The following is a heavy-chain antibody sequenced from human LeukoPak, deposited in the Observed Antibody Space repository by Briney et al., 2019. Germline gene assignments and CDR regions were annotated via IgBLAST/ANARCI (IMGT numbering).Heavy chain of an antibody. CDR1: GFTFGSYT. CDR2: ITGSSSII. J-gene: IGHJ3*02. Sequence: GGSLRLSCAASGFTFGSYTMNWVRQTPGKGLEWLAYITGSSSIIYYADSVKGRFTVSRDNAKNSLYLQMNSLRAEDTAVYYCARDSPYSGSPHSDAFDIWGQGTMVTVSS. CDR3: ARDSPYSGSPHSDAFDI. D-gene: IGHD1-26*01. V-gene: IGHV3-48*04.